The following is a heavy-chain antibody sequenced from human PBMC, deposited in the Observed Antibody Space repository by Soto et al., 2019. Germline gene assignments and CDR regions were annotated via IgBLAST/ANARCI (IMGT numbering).Heavy chain of an antibody. CDR2: IYHSGST. CDR3: ARFPAATAYYDILPGNYYYYGMDV. V-gene: IGHV4-4*02. J-gene: IGHJ6*04. D-gene: IGHD3-9*01. Sequence: SETFSLTYAVSGGTIRSSNWLSWVRQPPGKELEWIGEIYHSGSTNYNPSLKSRVTISVDKSKNQFSLKLSSVTAADTAVYYCARFPAATAYYDILPGNYYYYGMDVWGKGTTVTGS. CDR1: GGTIRSSNW.